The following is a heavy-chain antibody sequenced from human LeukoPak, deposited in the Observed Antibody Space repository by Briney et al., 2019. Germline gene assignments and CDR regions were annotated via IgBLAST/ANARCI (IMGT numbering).Heavy chain of an antibody. J-gene: IGHJ4*02. CDR2: INPNSGDT. CDR3: ARADWSMLEY. Sequence: ASVKVSCKASGYTFIVYHMHWVRQAPGQGLEWMGWINPNSGDTNFAQKFQGRVTMTRVTSISTVYMELSRLTSDDTAVYYCARADWSMLEYWGRGTLVTVSS. V-gene: IGHV1-2*02. CDR1: GYTFIVYH. D-gene: IGHD1-1*01.